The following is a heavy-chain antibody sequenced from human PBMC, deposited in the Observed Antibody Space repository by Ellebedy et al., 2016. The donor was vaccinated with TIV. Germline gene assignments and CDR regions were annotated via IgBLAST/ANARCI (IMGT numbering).Heavy chain of an antibody. V-gene: IGHV3-7*01. CDR2: IKQDGSEK. Sequence: GGSLRLSXAASGFSFSSYWMTWVRQAPGKGLEWVANIKQDGSEKNYVDSVKGRFTISRDNTKNSLYLQMNSLRAEDTAVYYCARERISSASLWYYYMDVWGKGTTVTVSS. J-gene: IGHJ6*03. CDR1: GFSFSSYW. CDR3: ARERISSASLWYYYMDV. D-gene: IGHD2-21*01.